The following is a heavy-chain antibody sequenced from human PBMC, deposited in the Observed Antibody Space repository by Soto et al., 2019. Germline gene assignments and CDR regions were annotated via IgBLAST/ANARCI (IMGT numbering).Heavy chain of an antibody. J-gene: IGHJ4*02. CDR3: AKTTTVTTQRLRGVLDY. CDR2: ISGSGGST. V-gene: IGHV3-23*01. Sequence: GGSLRLSCAASGFTFSSYAMSWVRQAPGKGLEWVSAISGSGGSTYYADSVKGRFTISRDNSKNTLYLQMNSLRAEDTAVYYCAKTTTVTTQRLRGVLDYWGQGTLVTVSS. CDR1: GFTFSSYA. D-gene: IGHD4-17*01.